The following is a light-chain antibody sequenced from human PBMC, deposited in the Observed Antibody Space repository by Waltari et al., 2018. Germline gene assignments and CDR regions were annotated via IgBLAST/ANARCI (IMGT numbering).Light chain of an antibody. CDR3: MQALQTPLFT. CDR1: QSLLHSNGYNY. V-gene: IGKV2-28*01. Sequence: DIVMTQSPLSLPVTPGEPASIPCRSSQSLLHSNGYNYLVWYLQKPGQSPQLLIYLGSNRASGVPDRFSGSGSGTDFTLKISRVEAEDVGVYYCMQALQTPLFTFGPGTKVDIK. CDR2: LGS. J-gene: IGKJ3*01.